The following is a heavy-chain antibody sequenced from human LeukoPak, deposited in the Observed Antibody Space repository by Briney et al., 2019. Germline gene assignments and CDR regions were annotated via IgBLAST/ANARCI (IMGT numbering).Heavy chain of an antibody. D-gene: IGHD2-15*01. CDR3: AREGDGGNYFDY. J-gene: IGHJ4*02. Sequence: SETLSLTCTVSGGSISSSSYYWGWIRQPPGKGLEWIGSIYYSGSTYYNPSLKSRVTISVDTSKNQFSLKLSSVTAADTAVYYCAREGDGGNYFDYWGQGTLVTVSS. CDR2: IYYSGST. V-gene: IGHV4-39*07. CDR1: GGSISSSSYY.